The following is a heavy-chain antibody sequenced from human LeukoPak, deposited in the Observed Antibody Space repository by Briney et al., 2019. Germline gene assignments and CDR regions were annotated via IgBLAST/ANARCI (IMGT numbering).Heavy chain of an antibody. CDR1: GFTFSSYW. CDR3: ARLGEKADFDY. J-gene: IGHJ4*02. Sequence: PGGSPRLCCAASGFTFSSYWMSWVRQAPGKGLEWVANIKQDGSERYYVDSVKGRFTMSRDNAKNSLYLQLNSLRAEDTAVYYCARLGEKADFDYWGQGTLVTVSS. V-gene: IGHV3-7*01. CDR2: IKQDGSER. D-gene: IGHD3-16*01.